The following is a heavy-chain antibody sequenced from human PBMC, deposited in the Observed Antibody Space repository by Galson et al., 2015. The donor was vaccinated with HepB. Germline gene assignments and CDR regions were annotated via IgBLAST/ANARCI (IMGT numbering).Heavy chain of an antibody. V-gene: IGHV3-30*04. J-gene: IGHJ4*02. Sequence: SLRLSCAASGFTFSSYAMHWVRQAPGKGLEWVAVISYDGSNKYYADSVKGRFTISRDNSKNTLYLQMNSLRAEDTAVYYCARGWGLAAAADYWGQGTLVTVSS. CDR3: ARGWGLAAAADY. CDR1: GFTFSSYA. CDR2: ISYDGSNK. D-gene: IGHD6-13*01.